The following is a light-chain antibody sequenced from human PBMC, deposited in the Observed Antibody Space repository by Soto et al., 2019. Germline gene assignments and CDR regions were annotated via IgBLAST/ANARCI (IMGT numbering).Light chain of an antibody. CDR2: GVT. CDR1: SSDVGGYNY. J-gene: IGLJ1*01. CDR3: NSYTSASTMLYL. Sequence: QSALTQPASVSGSPGQSITISCTGTSSDVGGYNYVSWYQQHPGIAPKLLIYGVTNRPSGVSTRFSGSKSGNTASLTISGLQAEDEDDYHCNSYTSASTMLYLFGTGTKLTVL. V-gene: IGLV2-14*01.